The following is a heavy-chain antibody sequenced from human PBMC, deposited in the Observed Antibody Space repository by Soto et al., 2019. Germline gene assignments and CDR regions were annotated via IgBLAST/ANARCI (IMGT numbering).Heavy chain of an antibody. V-gene: IGHV3-30-3*01. CDR2: ISYDGSNK. CDR1: GFTFSSYA. Sequence: PGGSLRLSCAASGFTFSSYAMHWVRQAPGKGLEWVAVISYDGSNKYYADSVKGRFTISRDNSKNTLYLQMNSLRAEDTAVYYCARDPGYSRSNWFDPWGQGTLVTVYS. J-gene: IGHJ5*02. CDR3: ARDPGYSRSNWFDP. D-gene: IGHD6-13*01.